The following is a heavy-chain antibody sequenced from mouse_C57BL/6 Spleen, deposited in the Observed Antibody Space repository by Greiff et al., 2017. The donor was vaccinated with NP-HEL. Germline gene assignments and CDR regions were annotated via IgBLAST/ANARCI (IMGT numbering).Heavy chain of an antibody. V-gene: IGHV5-12*01. CDR2: ISNGGGST. CDR1: GFTFSDYY. Sequence: EVQRVESGGGLVQPGGSLKLSCAASGFTFSDYYMYWVRQTPEKRLEWVAYISNGGGSTYYPDTVKGRFPISRDNAKNTLYLQMSRLKSEDTAMYYCARMGYYGSREAWFAYWGQGTLVTGSA. CDR3: ARMGYYGSREAWFAY. J-gene: IGHJ3*01. D-gene: IGHD1-1*01.